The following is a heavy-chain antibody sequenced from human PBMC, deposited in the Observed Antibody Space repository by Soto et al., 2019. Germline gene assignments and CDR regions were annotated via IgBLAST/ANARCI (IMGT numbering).Heavy chain of an antibody. CDR2: ISHSGST. CDR3: ARGGLLPDY. D-gene: IGHD6-19*01. J-gene: IGHJ4*02. V-gene: IGHV4-30-2*01. Sequence: QLQLQESGSGLVKPSQTLSLTCAVSGGSISSGGHSWSWIRQPPGKGLEWIGYISHSGSTYYNPSLKXRXTXXVARAKTQFSLKRSSVTAADTAVYYCARGGLLPDYWGQGTLVTVSS. CDR1: GGSISSGGHS.